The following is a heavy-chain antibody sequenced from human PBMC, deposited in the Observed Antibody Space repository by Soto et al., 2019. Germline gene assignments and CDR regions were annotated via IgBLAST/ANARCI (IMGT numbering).Heavy chain of an antibody. D-gene: IGHD6-13*01. V-gene: IGHV4-59*01. J-gene: IGHJ5*02. Sequence: QVQLQESGPGLVKPSETLSLTCTVSGGSSSSYYWGWIRQPPGKGLEWIGNINYSGSTNYNPSLKSRITVSIDTSKNQFALKLSSVTAADTAVYYCARSNAGTIDPWGQGTLVTVSS. CDR2: INYSGST. CDR1: GGSSSSYY. CDR3: ARSNAGTIDP.